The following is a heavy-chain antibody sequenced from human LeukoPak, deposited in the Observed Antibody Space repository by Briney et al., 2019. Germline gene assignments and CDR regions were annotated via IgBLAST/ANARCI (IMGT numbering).Heavy chain of an antibody. CDR1: GGSISSYY. CDR3: ARDAAVHYSDY. D-gene: IGHD2-2*02. CDR2: IYSSGST. J-gene: IGHJ4*02. V-gene: IGHV4-4*07. Sequence: PSETLSLTCTVSGGSISSYYWTWIRQPAGKGLEWIGRIYSSGSTNYNPSLKSRVTVSVDTSKNRFSLKLISVTAADTAVYYCARDAAVHYSDYWGQGTLVTVSS.